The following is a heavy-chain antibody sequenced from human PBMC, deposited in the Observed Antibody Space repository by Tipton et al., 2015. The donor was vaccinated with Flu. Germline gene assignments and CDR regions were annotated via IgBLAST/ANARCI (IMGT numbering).Heavy chain of an antibody. CDR2: IDHSGTT. J-gene: IGHJ6*02. CDR3: ARSVVGSGSQYPVGYYYYGMDV. D-gene: IGHD3-10*01. V-gene: IGHV4-34*01. CDR1: GGSFSGYY. Sequence: TLSLTCAVYGGSFSGYYWSWIRRSPGKGLEWIGEIDHSGTTNYSPSLKSRVTISRDTSKIQFSLNMGSVTAADTAVYYCARSVVGSGSQYPVGYYYYGMDVWGQGTTVTVSS.